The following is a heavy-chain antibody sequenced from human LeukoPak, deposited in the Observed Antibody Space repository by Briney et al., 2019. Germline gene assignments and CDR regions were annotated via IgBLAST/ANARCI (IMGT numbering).Heavy chain of an antibody. J-gene: IGHJ5*02. V-gene: IGHV4-61*01. Sequence: SETLSLTCTVSGGSISSGSYFWSWVRQPPGKGLEWIGYIYYNGSTNYNPSLKSRVTMSVDTSKNQFSLKLSSVTAADTAIYYCARSGIAAAEWFDPWGQGTLLTVSS. CDR3: ARSGIAAAEWFDP. CDR2: IYYNGST. D-gene: IGHD6-13*01. CDR1: GGSISSGSYF.